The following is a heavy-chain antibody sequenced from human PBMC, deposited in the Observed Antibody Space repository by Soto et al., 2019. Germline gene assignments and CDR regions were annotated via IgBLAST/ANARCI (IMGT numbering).Heavy chain of an antibody. D-gene: IGHD1-26*01. CDR3: ARGGYSGSYNWFDP. CDR2: IYHSGST. V-gene: IGHV4-30-2*01. Sequence: SETLSLTCAVSGGSISSGGYSWSWIRQPPGKGLEWIGYIYHSGSTYYNPSLKSRVTISVDRSKNQFSLKLSSVTAADTAVYYCARGGYSGSYNWFDPWGQGTLVTVSS. J-gene: IGHJ5*02. CDR1: GGSISSGGYS.